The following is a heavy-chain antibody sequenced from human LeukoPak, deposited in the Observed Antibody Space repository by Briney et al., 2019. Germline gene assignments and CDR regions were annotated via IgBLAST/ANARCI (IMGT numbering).Heavy chain of an antibody. V-gene: IGHV4-4*09. J-gene: IGHJ4*02. CDR2: IYNSGNI. D-gene: IGHD6-6*01. CDR3: AGSVADHPGADY. CDR1: GGSFSGYY. Sequence: PSETLSLTCAVYGGSFSGYYWSWIRQPPGKGLEWIGYIYNSGNIKYNPSLKSRGTISVDTSKNQFSLNLSSVTAAHTAVYYCAGSVADHPGADYWGQGTLVTVSS.